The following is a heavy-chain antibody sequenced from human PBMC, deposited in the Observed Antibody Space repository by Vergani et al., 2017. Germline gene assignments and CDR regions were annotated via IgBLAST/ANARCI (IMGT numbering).Heavy chain of an antibody. Sequence: QVQLVQSGAEVKKPGASVKVSCKVSGYTLTELSMHWVRQAPGKGLEWMGGFDSEDGETIYAQKFQGRVTMTEDTPTDTTYMELSSLRSEHTSVYYCATDASRGPRDYYYYYMDVWGKGTTVTVSS. V-gene: IGHV1-24*01. J-gene: IGHJ6*03. CDR1: GYTLTELS. CDR2: FDSEDGET. CDR3: ATDASRGPRDYYYYYMDV. D-gene: IGHD2-2*01.